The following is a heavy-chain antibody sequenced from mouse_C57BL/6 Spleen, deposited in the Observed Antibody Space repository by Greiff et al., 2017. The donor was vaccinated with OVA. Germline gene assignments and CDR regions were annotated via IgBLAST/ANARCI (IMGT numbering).Heavy chain of an antibody. V-gene: IGHV1-82*01. D-gene: IGHD1-1*01. J-gene: IGHJ4*01. CDR3: ARSYGSIYGYYTMDY. Sequence: VKLVESGPELVKPGASVKISCKASGYAFSSSWMNWVKQRPGKGLEWIGRIYPGDGDTNYNGKFKGKATLTADKSYSTAYMQLSSLTSEDSAVYFCARSYGSIYGYYTMDYWGQGTSVTVSS. CDR1: GYAFSSSW. CDR2: IYPGDGDT.